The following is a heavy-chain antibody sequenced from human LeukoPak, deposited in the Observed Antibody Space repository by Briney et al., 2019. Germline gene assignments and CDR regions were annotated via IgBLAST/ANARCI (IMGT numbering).Heavy chain of an antibody. CDR1: GYTFTDYY. D-gene: IGHD3-10*01. V-gene: IGHV1-2*02. CDR3: ARDLAFGDMNTNRGAFDI. Sequence: ASVKVSCKASGYTFTDYYMHWVRQAPGQGLEWMGWINPNSGHTNYAQKFQGRVTMTRDTSISTAFMDLSRLRSDDTAVYFCARDLAFGDMNTNRGAFDIWGQGTMVTVSS. J-gene: IGHJ3*02. CDR2: INPNSGHT.